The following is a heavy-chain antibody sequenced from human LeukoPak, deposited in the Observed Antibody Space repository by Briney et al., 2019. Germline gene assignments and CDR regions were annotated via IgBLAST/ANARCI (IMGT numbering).Heavy chain of an antibody. D-gene: IGHD3-3*01. V-gene: IGHV3-33*01. CDR2: IYADGSKE. J-gene: IGHJ4*02. CDR3: ARDFKSGYVDS. CDR1: GFTFSNYG. Sequence: PGGSLRLSCAASGFTFSNYGIHWVRQAPGKRLQWLEVIYADGSKEYFADSVKGRFTIYRDNSKNTVVLQMNSLRGEDTAVYYCARDFKSGYVDSWGQGTLVTVSS.